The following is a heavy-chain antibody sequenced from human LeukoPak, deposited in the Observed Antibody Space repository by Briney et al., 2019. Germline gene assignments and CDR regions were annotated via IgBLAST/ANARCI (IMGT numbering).Heavy chain of an antibody. J-gene: IGHJ4*02. Sequence: ASVQVSCKASGYTFTPCFIHWVRQAPGQGVEGMGWLTPYSGATNFALSFRGRVTITRDTSVNTAYMEVTSLKSDDTSVYYCARERSRSSTYYLGYWGQGTLVGVSS. V-gene: IGHV1-2*02. CDR2: LTPYSGAT. CDR3: ARERSRSSTYYLGY. D-gene: IGHD6-13*01. CDR1: GYTFTPCF.